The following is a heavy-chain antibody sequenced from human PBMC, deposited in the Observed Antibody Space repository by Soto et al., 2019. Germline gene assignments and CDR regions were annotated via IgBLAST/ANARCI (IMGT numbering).Heavy chain of an antibody. CDR2: ISAYNGNT. Sequence: ASVKVSCKASGYTFTSYGISWVRQAPGQGLEWMGWISAYNGNTNYAQKLQGRVTMTTDTSTSTAYMELRSLRSDDTAVYYCARVPLSYYDILTGYYKRDAFDIWGQGTMVTV. CDR1: GYTFTSYG. V-gene: IGHV1-18*01. CDR3: ARVPLSYYDILTGYYKRDAFDI. J-gene: IGHJ3*02. D-gene: IGHD3-9*01.